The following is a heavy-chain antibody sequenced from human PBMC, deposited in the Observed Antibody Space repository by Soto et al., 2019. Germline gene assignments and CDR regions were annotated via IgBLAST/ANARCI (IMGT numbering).Heavy chain of an antibody. Sequence: SETLSLTCTVSGGSISSSSYYWGWIRQPPGKGLEWIGSIYYSGSTYYNPSLKSRVTISVDTSKNQFSLKLSSVTAADTAVYYCVSRGYCTNGVCWYFDYWGQGTLVTVSS. J-gene: IGHJ4*02. CDR2: IYYSGST. V-gene: IGHV4-39*01. D-gene: IGHD2-8*01. CDR1: GGSISSSSYY. CDR3: VSRGYCTNGVCWYFDY.